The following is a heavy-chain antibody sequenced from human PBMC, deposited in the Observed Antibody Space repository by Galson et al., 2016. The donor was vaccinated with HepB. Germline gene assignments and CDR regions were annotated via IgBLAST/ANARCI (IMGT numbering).Heavy chain of an antibody. CDR3: AKDGSGWSVY. D-gene: IGHD6-19*01. V-gene: IGHV3-53*01. Sequence: SLRLSCAASGFSVNYNYITWVRQAPGKGLEWVSVMYSDGSAYYADSARGRFTVSRDKSKNTLYLHMNSLRAEDTAVYYCAKDGSGWSVYWGQGTLVTVSS. CDR1: GFSVNYNY. J-gene: IGHJ4*02. CDR2: MYSDGSA.